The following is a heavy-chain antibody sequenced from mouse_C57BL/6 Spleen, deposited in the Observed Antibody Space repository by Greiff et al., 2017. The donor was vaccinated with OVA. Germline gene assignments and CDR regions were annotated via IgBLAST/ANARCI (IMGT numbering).Heavy chain of an antibody. D-gene: IGHD1-1*01. J-gene: IGHJ4*01. CDR1: GFTFSDYY. V-gene: IGHV5-12*01. CDR2: ISNGGGST. CDR3: ARRHSYGSSYDAMDY. Sequence: EVHLVESGGGLVQPGGSLKLSCAASGFTFSDYYMYWVRQTPEKRLEWVAYISNGGGSTYYPDTVKGRFTISRDNAKNTLYLQMSRLKSEDTAMYYCARRHSYGSSYDAMDYWGQGTSVTVSS.